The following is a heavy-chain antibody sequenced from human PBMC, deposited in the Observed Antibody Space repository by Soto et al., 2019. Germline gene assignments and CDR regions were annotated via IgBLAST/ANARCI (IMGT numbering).Heavy chain of an antibody. CDR3: ARCQREGAVAAYYSLDY. CDR1: GGSISSSSYY. D-gene: IGHD6-19*01. V-gene: IGHV4-39*01. Sequence: QLQLQESGPGLVKPSETLSLTCTVYGGSISSSSYYWGWIRQPPGKGLEWIGTIYYSGSTYYNPSLKTRVTLTIDPSKNQFSLKLRSVTAADTAVYYCARCQREGAVAAYYSLDYLVQGPLVTVSS. CDR2: IYYSGST. J-gene: IGHJ4*02.